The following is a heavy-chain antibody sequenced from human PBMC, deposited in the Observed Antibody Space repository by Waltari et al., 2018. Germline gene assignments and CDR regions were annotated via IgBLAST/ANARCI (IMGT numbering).Heavy chain of an antibody. CDR3: ARGARDIVVVVAASGFGVAFDI. CDR1: GGTFSSYA. V-gene: IGHV1-69*13. D-gene: IGHD2-15*01. Sequence: QVQLVQSGAAVKKPGSSVKVSCKASGGTFSSYAISWVRQAPGQGLEGMGGIIPIFGTANYAQKFQGRVTITADESTSTAYMELSSLRSEDTAVYYCARGARDIVVVVAASGFGVAFDIWGQGTMVTVSS. J-gene: IGHJ3*02. CDR2: IIPIFGTA.